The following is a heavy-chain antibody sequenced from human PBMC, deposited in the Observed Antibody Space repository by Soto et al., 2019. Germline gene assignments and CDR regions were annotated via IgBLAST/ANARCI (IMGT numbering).Heavy chain of an antibody. CDR1: GFTFSSYW. J-gene: IGHJ3*02. V-gene: IGHV3-7*03. Sequence: GGSLRLSCAASGFTFSSYWMSWVRQAPGKGLEWVANIKQDGSEKYYVDSVKGRFTISRDNAKNSLYLQMNSLRAEDTAVYYCARERYCTNGVCPDVFDIWGQGTMVTVSS. CDR2: IKQDGSEK. D-gene: IGHD2-8*01. CDR3: ARERYCTNGVCPDVFDI.